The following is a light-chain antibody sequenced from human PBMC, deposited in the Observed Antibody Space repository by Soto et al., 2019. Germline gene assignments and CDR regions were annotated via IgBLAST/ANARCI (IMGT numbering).Light chain of an antibody. Sequence: EIVLTQSPATLSLSPGERATLSCRASQSVSSYLAWYQQKAGQAPRLLIYDASNRATGIPARFSGSGAGTAFTLTTSSWRRRDFAVYYLQNRSNRPITFGQGPRLYIK. CDR3: QNRSNRPIT. CDR2: DAS. V-gene: IGKV3-11*01. CDR1: QSVSSY. J-gene: IGKJ5*01.